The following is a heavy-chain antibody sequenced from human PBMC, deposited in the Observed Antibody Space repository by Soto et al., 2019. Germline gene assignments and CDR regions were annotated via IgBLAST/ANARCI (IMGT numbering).Heavy chain of an antibody. CDR3: ARDPGRWCSGGSREAAEYFQH. J-gene: IGHJ1*01. CDR2: INSDGSST. V-gene: IGHV3-74*01. CDR1: GFTFSSYS. Sequence: GGSLRLSCAASGFTFSSYSMNWVRQAPGKGLVWVSRINSDGSSTSYADSVKGRFTISRDNAKNTLYLQMNSLRAEDTAVYYCARDPGRWCSGGSREAAEYFQHWGQGTLVTVS. D-gene: IGHD2-15*01.